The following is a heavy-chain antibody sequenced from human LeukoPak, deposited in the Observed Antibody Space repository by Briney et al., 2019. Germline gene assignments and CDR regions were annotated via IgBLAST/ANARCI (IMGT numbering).Heavy chain of an antibody. V-gene: IGHV4-34*01. J-gene: IGHJ6*03. CDR3: ARLGLGAATSGDYMDV. D-gene: IGHD3-10*01. CDR1: GGSFSGYY. CDR2: INHSGST. Sequence: SETLSLTCAVYGGSFSGYYWSWIRQPPGKGLEWIGEINHSGSTNYNPSLESRVTISVDTSKNQFSLKLSSVTAADTAVYYCARLGLGAATSGDYMDVWGKGTTVTVSS.